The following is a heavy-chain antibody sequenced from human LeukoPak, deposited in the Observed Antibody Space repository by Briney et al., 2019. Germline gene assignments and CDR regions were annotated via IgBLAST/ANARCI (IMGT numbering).Heavy chain of an antibody. CDR3: ARALVTMVRGVIITPLDY. V-gene: IGHV4-30-4*01. CDR2: IYYSGST. CDR1: GGSISSGEYY. D-gene: IGHD3-10*01. Sequence: TSETLSLTCTVSGGSISSGEYYWSWIRQPPGKGLEWIGYIYYSGSTYYNPSLKSRVTISVDTSKNQFSLKLSSVTAADTAVYYCARALVTMVRGVIITPLDYWGQGTLVTVSS. J-gene: IGHJ4*02.